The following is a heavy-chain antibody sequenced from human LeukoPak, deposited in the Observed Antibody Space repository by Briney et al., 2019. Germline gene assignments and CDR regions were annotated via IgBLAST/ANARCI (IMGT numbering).Heavy chain of an antibody. CDR2: INPSGGST. CDR1: GYTFTSYY. Sequence: GASVRVSCKASGYTFTSYYMHWVRQAPGQGLEWMGIINPSGGSTSYAQKFQGRVTMTRDMSTSTVYMELSSLRSEDTAVYYCARDSVLRYFDWFPGGNWFDPWGQGTLVTVSS. CDR3: ARDSVLRYFDWFPGGNWFDP. V-gene: IGHV1-46*01. J-gene: IGHJ5*02. D-gene: IGHD3-9*01.